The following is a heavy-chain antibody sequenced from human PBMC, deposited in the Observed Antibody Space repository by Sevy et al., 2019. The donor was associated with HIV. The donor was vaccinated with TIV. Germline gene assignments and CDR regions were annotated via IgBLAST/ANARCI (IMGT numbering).Heavy chain of an antibody. J-gene: IGHJ6*02. CDR3: ARVVEPAGIDPYYYGVDV. Sequence: ASVKVSCKASGYTFTDYYIHWVRQAPGQGLEWMGWINPKSGGTNYAQKFHGRVTMTRDTSISTAYMELSRLRSDDTAVYYCARVVEPAGIDPYYYGVDVWGPGAMVTVSS. V-gene: IGHV1-2*02. CDR2: INPKSGGT. CDR1: GYTFTDYY. D-gene: IGHD2-2*02.